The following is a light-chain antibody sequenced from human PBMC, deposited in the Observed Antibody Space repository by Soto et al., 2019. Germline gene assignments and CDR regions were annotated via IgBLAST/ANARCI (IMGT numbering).Light chain of an antibody. CDR2: AAS. J-gene: IGKJ5*01. V-gene: IGKV1-9*01. Sequence: DLPLTQSPSFLSASVGARVTITCRASQGISSYLAWYLQKPGKAPKLLIYAASTLQSGVPSRFSGSGSGTELTITIRSLQPEDFATYDCQQLNSYPITFGQGTRLEIK. CDR3: QQLNSYPIT. CDR1: QGISSY.